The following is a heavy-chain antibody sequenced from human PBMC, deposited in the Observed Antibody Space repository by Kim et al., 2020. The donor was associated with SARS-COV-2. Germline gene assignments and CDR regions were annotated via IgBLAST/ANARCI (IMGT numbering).Heavy chain of an antibody. V-gene: IGHV1-2*06. D-gene: IGHD3-3*01. CDR2: IDPDSGGT. CDR3: AEDQEGLEYYFVL. CDR1: GSTFSGFY. Sequence: ASVKVSCKASGSTFSGFYVHWVREAPGRGLQWMGRIDPDSGGTKSAQMFQGRVTMTRDTSIRTVYLELSRLRSDDTAIYYCAEDQEGLEYYFVLWGQGTL. J-gene: IGHJ4*02.